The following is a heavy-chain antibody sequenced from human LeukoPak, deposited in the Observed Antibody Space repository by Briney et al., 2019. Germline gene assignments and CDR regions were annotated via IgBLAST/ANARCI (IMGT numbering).Heavy chain of an antibody. D-gene: IGHD3-10*01. Sequence: ASVKVSCNASGYTFTGYYMHWVRQAPGQGLEWMGWINPNSGGTNYAQKFQGRVTMTRDTSISTAYMELSRLRSDDTAVYYCARDRVGAISGSYTLPYFDYWGQGTLVTVSS. J-gene: IGHJ4*02. CDR3: ARDRVGAISGSYTLPYFDY. CDR2: INPNSGGT. V-gene: IGHV1-2*02. CDR1: GYTFTGYY.